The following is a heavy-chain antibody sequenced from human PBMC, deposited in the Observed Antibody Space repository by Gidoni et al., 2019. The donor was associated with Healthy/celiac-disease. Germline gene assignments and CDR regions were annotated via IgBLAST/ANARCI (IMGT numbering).Heavy chain of an antibody. CDR3: ARTLGELPYFDC. V-gene: IGHV1-69*02. D-gene: IGHD3-10*01. CDR2: IIPILGIA. J-gene: IGHJ4*02. Sequence: QVQLVQSGAEVKKPGSAVMVPCKASGRPFSSYTISWVRQSPGQGLEWMGRIIPILGIANYAQKFQGRVTITADKSTSTAYMELSSLRSEDTAVYYCARTLGELPYFDCWGQGTLVTVFS. CDR1: GRPFSSYT.